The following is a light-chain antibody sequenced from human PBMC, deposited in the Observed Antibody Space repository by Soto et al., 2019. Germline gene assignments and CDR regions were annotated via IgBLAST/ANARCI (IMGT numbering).Light chain of an antibody. CDR1: RTLLSSSNNKNN. J-gene: IGKJ3*01. V-gene: IGKV4-1*01. CDR2: WAS. Sequence: DTVMTQSQASLPVSLAERATINCKSSRTLLSSSNNKNNVSWYQQKPGQPPKLLFYWASTRESGVPDRFSGSGSGTDFTLTISSLQAEDVAVYYCQQYYQEFTFGPGTKVDIK. CDR3: QQYYQEFT.